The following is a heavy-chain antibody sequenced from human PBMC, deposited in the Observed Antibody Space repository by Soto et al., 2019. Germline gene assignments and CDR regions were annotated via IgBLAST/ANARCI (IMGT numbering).Heavy chain of an antibody. J-gene: IGHJ5*02. D-gene: IGHD4-17*01. Sequence: EVQILESGGGLIQPGGSLRLSCAASGFSFSTFAMTWVRQAPGKGLEWVSTIISTGISTYYADSVKGRFTISRANSKNTLYLQMNSLRAEDSAVYYCAKGTYGDYGGFDPWGQGTLVTASS. CDR1: GFSFSTFA. CDR2: IISTGIST. CDR3: AKGTYGDYGGFDP. V-gene: IGHV3-23*01.